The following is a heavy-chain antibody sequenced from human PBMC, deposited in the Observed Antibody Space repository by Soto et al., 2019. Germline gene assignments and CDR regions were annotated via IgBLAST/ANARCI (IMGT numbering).Heavy chain of an antibody. CDR2: IHYSGST. J-gene: IGHJ4*01. CDR1: GGSISSSNYY. Sequence: SETLSLTCTVSGGSISSSNYYWGWVRQPPGKGLEWIGTIHYSGSTYYSPSHKSRVTISADTSKGQFSLKLNSVTAAGTAVYYCARRVYYVGSDFYLPIVWGLSGCTIMASVTSGRVLSSETLSLTCTVSGGSISSSSYYWG. CDR3: ARRVYYVGSDFYLPIVWGLSGCTIMASVTSGRVLSSETLSLTCTVSGGSISSSSYY. V-gene: IGHV4-39*01. D-gene: IGHD2-21*01.